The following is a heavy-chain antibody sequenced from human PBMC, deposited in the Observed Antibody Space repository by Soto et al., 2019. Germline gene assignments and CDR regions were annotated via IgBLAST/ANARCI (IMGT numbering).Heavy chain of an antibody. CDR3: AKNSVSVTGINHYCMDF. Sequence: PGGTLRLSCAGTGFNFGSYVVNWVRQAPGKGLEWVSGLSGSGKTTYYTDSVTGRFTISRDNSRNILYLQMSSLRADDSAIYYCAKNSVSVTGINHYCMDFWGQGTSVTV. V-gene: IGHV3-23*01. J-gene: IGHJ6*02. CDR1: GFNFGSYV. D-gene: IGHD6-19*01. CDR2: LSGSGKTT.